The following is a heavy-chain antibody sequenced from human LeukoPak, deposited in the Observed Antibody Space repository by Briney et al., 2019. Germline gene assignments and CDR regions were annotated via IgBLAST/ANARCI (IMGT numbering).Heavy chain of an antibody. CDR3: AREFRVKWLRLVFHDAFDI. J-gene: IGHJ3*02. CDR1: GFTFSNYM. V-gene: IGHV3-74*01. CDR2: IKSDGITI. Sequence: GGSLRLSCAASGFTFSNYMMHWVRQAPGKGLVWVSRIKSDGITITYADSVKGRFTISRDNAKNSLYLQMNSLRAEDTAVYYCAREFRVKWLRLVFHDAFDIWGQGTMVTVSS. D-gene: IGHD5-12*01.